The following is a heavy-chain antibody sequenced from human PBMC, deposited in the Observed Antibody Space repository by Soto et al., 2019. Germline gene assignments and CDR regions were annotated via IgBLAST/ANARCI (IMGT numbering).Heavy chain of an antibody. CDR3: AREQPCSGGSCFYYGMDV. CDR1: GFTFSSYG. Sequence: GGSLRLSCAASGFTFSSYGMHWVRQAPGKGLEWVAVIWYDGSNKYYADSVKGRFTISRDNSKNTLYLQMNSLRAEDTAVYYCAREQPCSGGSCFYYGMDVWGQGTTVTVS. J-gene: IGHJ6*02. D-gene: IGHD2-15*01. V-gene: IGHV3-33*01. CDR2: IWYDGSNK.